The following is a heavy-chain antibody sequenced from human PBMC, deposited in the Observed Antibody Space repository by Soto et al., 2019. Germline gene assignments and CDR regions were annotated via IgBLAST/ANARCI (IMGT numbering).Heavy chain of an antibody. CDR1: GFTVSSNY. D-gene: IGHD3-3*01. CDR3: ARDLTDNYDFWSGYSHYMDV. Sequence: EVQLVESGEGLVQPGGSLRLSCAASGFTVSSNYMSWVRQAPGKGLEWVSVIYSGGSTYYADSVKGRFTISRDNSKSTLYLQMNSLRAEDTAVYYCARDLTDNYDFWSGYSHYMDVWGKGTTVTVSS. J-gene: IGHJ6*03. V-gene: IGHV3-66*01. CDR2: IYSGGST.